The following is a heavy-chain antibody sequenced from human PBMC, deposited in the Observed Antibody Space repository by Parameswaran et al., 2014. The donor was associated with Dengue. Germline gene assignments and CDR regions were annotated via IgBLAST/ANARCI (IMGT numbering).Heavy chain of an antibody. CDR2: IYYSGST. Sequence: RWIRQPPGKGLEWIGYIYYSGSTNYNPSLKSRVTISVDTSKNQFSLKLSSVTAADTAVYYCARVGKKWESRGWFDPWGQGTLVTVSS. J-gene: IGHJ5*02. D-gene: IGHD1-26*01. V-gene: IGHV4-59*01. CDR3: ARVGKKWESRGWFDP.